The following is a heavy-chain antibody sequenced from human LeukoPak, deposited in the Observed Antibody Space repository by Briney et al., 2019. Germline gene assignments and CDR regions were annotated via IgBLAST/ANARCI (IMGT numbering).Heavy chain of an antibody. CDR1: GGTFSSYA. CDR3: ARDREVVPAAFDY. J-gene: IGHJ4*02. V-gene: IGHV1-69*04. D-gene: IGHD2-2*01. CDR2: IIPILGIA. Sequence: SVKVSCKASGGTFSSYAISWVRQAPGQGLEWMGRIIPILGIANYAQKFQGRVTITADKSTSTAYMELSSLRSEVTAVYYCARDREVVPAAFDYWGQGTLVTVSS.